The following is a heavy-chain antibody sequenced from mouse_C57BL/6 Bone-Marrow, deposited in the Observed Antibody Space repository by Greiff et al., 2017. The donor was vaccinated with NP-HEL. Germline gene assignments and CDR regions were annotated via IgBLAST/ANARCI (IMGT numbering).Heavy chain of an antibody. Sequence: VQLQQSGAELVKPGASVKLSCTASGFNIKDYYMHWVKQRTEQGLEWIGRIDPEDGETKYAQKFQGKATITADTSSTTAYLQRSSLTSEDTAVYYCARLNGYCSFAYWGQGTLVTVAA. CDR3: ARLNGYCSFAY. D-gene: IGHD2-3*01. CDR2: IDPEDGET. V-gene: IGHV14-2*01. CDR1: GFNIKDYY. J-gene: IGHJ3*01.